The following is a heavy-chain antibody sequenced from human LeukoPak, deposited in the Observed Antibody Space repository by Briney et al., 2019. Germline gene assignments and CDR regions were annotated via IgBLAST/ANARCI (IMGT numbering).Heavy chain of an antibody. CDR3: AVSFDY. D-gene: IGHD5/OR15-5a*01. J-gene: IGHJ4*02. CDR2: ISYDGSNK. Sequence: QSGRSLRLSCAASGFTFSSYAMHWVRQAPGKGLEWVTVISYDGSNKYYADSVKGRFTISRDNAKNSLYLQMNRLRAEDTAVYYCAVSFDYWGQGTLVTVSS. V-gene: IGHV3-30-3*01. CDR1: GFTFSSYA.